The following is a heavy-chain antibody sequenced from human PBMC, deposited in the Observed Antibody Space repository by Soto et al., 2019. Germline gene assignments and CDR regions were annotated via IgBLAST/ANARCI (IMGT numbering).Heavy chain of an antibody. J-gene: IGHJ4*02. CDR1: GGSIRSYY. CDR2: IYSSGST. CDR3: ARGYGSGRYPYLQLDY. V-gene: IGHV4-59*01. Sequence: QVQLQESGPGLVKPSETLSLTCTVSGGSIRSYYWSWVRQPPGKGLEWIGYIYSSGSTEYNPSLRSRLTMSLDTSKNHFSLNLTSVTAADTAFYYCARGYGSGRYPYLQLDYWGQGTLVTVSS. D-gene: IGHD3-10*01.